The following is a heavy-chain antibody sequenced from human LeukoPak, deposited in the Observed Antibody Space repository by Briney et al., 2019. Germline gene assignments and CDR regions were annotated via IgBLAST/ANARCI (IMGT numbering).Heavy chain of an antibody. CDR2: LNDAGRST. CDR1: GFTFSSSI. CDR3: AKTIQTRWYDSSGYYGDY. D-gene: IGHD3-22*01. Sequence: GGSLRLSCAASGFTFSSSIMSWVRQAPGKGLEWVSTLNDAGRSTYYADSVKGRFTISRDNSKNTLYLQMNSLRAEDTAVYYCAKTIQTRWYDSSGYYGDYWGQGTLVTVSS. V-gene: IGHV3-23*01. J-gene: IGHJ4*02.